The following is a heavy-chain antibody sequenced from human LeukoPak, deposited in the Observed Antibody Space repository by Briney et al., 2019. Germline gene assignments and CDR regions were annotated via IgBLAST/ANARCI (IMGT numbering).Heavy chain of an antibody. D-gene: IGHD6-13*01. V-gene: IGHV3-9*01. CDR3: VKVTAAGFVDH. CDR2: IGWNSGGI. CDR1: GFTFDDYA. J-gene: IGHJ4*02. Sequence: GGSLRLSCVASGFTFDDYAMHWVRQAPGKGLEWVSGIGWNSGGIVYADSVKGRFTISRDNAKNSLYLQMNSLGAEDTAFYYCVKVTAAGFVDHWGQGTLVTVSS.